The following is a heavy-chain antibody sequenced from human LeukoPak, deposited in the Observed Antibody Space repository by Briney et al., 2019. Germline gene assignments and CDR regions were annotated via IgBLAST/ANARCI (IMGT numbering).Heavy chain of an antibody. J-gene: IGHJ4*02. CDR2: ISPGGGTT. CDR1: GFTFSNXA. V-gene: IGHV3-23*01. D-gene: IGHD4-11*01. CDR3: TKSRSGSSNWALQVFDN. Sequence: XAXSGFTFSNXAXXWVRXXRGGXXXXXXTISPGGGTTYYAESLKGRFTISRDNSKSTLYLEMNSLRAEDTAVYYCTKSRSGSSNWALQVFDNWGQGALVTVSS.